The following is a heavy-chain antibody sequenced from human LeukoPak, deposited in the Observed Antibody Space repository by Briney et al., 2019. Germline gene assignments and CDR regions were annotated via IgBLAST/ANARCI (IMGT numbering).Heavy chain of an antibody. Sequence: PSETLSLTCAVSGGSISSGGYSWSWIRQPPGKGLEWIGYIYHSGSTYYNPSLKSRVTISVDRSKNQFSLKLSSVTAADTAVYYCASLALYCSGGSCSIPLDYWAREPWSPSPQ. D-gene: IGHD2-15*01. CDR3: ASLALYCSGGSCSIPLDY. CDR1: GGSISSGGYS. CDR2: IYHSGST. V-gene: IGHV4-30-2*01. J-gene: IGHJ4*02.